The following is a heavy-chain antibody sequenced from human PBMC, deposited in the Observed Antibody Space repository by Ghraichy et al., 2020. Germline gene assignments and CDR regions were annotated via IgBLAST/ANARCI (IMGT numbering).Heavy chain of an antibody. J-gene: IGHJ6*02. D-gene: IGHD6-13*01. CDR1: GGSVSSGSYY. V-gene: IGHV4-61*01. CDR3: ARDGRAAAAGTGYYYYGMDV. Sequence: SQTLSLTCTVSGGSVSSGSYYWSWIRQPPGKGLEWIGYIYYSGSTNYNPSLKSRVTISVDTSKNQFSLKLSSVTAADTAVDYCARDGRAAAAGTGYYYYGMDVWGQGTTVTVSS. CDR2: IYYSGST.